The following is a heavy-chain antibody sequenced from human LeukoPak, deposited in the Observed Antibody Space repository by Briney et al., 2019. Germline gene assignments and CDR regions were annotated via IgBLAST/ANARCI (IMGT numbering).Heavy chain of an antibody. D-gene: IGHD4-17*01. CDR2: IMPLFGTA. J-gene: IGHJ5*02. Sequence: SVKVSCKTSGGTFNNSAISWVRQAPGQGLEWLGGIMPLFGTAGYAQKFQGRVTITKDESTRTVYLELTSLTSDDTAVYDCARDVHGDYGSGWFDPWGQGTLASVSS. V-gene: IGHV1-69*05. CDR3: ARDVHGDYGSGWFDP. CDR1: GGTFNNSA.